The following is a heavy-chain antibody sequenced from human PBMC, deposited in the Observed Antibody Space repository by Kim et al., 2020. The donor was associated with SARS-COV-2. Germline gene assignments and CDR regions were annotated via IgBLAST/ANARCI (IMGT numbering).Heavy chain of an antibody. CDR2: INHNGST. CDR3: TRVTIFGGGYYYYYMDV. Sequence: SETLSLTCAVYGGSFSGYYWSWIRQPPGKGLEWIGEINHNGSTNYNPSLKSRVTISVDTSKNQFSLKLSSVTAADTAVYYCTRVTIFGGGYYYYYMDVWGKGTTVTVSS. J-gene: IGHJ6*03. CDR1: GGSFSGYY. V-gene: IGHV4-34*01. D-gene: IGHD3-3*01.